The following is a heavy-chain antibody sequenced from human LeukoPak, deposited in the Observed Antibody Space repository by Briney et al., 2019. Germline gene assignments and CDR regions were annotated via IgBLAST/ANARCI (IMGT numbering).Heavy chain of an antibody. CDR1: GFTFDDYA. CDR3: AKDSGYSSGWYQDY. Sequence: GGSLRLSCAASGFTFDDYAMHWVRQAPGKGLEWVSGISWNSGSIGYADSVKGRFTISRDNAKNSLYLQMDSLRAEDTALYYCAKDSGYSSGWYQDYWGQGTLVTVSS. D-gene: IGHD6-19*01. J-gene: IGHJ4*02. V-gene: IGHV3-9*01. CDR2: ISWNSGSI.